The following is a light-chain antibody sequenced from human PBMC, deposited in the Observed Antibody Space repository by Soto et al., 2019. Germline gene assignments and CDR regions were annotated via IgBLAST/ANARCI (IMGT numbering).Light chain of an antibody. CDR3: QSYGV. CDR2: GDT. V-gene: IGLV6-57*04. CDR1: SGSIASNY. J-gene: IGLJ2*01. Sequence: NFMLTQPHSVSESPGKTVTISCTRSSGSIASNYVQWYQQRPDSAPATLIYGDTLRPSGVPDRLSGSIDTSSNSASLTISGLKTEDEADYYCQSYGVFGGRTKVTVL.